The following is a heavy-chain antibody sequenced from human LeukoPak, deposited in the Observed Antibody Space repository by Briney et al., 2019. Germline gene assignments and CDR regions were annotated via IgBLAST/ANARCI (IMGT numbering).Heavy chain of an antibody. J-gene: IGHJ5*02. D-gene: IGHD6-19*01. Sequence: GSSVNVSCKASGGTFSSYAISWVRQAPGQGLEWMGGIIPIFGTANYAQKFQGRVTITADESTSTAYMELSSLRSEDMAVYYCARETPYSSGWYNWFDPWGQGTLVTVSS. CDR3: ARETPYSSGWYNWFDP. CDR1: GGTFSSYA. CDR2: IIPIFGTA. V-gene: IGHV1-69*01.